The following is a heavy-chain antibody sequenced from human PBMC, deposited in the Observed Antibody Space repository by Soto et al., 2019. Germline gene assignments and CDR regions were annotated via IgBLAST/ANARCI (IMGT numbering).Heavy chain of an antibody. Sequence: EVQLVESGGGLVQPGRSLRLSCAASGFTFDDYAMHWVRQAPGRGLEWVSRITWNSGTIDYADSVKGRFTISRDNAKNSLYLQMNRLRAEDTALYYCTTSWRLYYMDVWGKGTTVTVSS. V-gene: IGHV3-9*01. J-gene: IGHJ6*03. CDR2: ITWNSGTI. CDR3: TTSWRLYYMDV. D-gene: IGHD3-3*01. CDR1: GFTFDDYA.